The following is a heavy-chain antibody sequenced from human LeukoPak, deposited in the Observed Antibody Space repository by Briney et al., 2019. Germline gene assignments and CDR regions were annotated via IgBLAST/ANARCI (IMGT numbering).Heavy chain of an antibody. CDR3: ARFYGSESSLFYYGLDV. V-gene: IGHV4-39*01. J-gene: IGHJ6*02. D-gene: IGHD3-10*01. Sequence: SETLSLTCTVSGASISSSTYYWGWIRQPPGKGLEWIGCIYYSGSTYYNPSLKSRVTISVDTSKNQFSLKLSSVTAADTAVYYCARFYGSESSLFYYGLDVWGQGTTVTVSS. CDR2: IYYSGST. CDR1: GASISSSTYY.